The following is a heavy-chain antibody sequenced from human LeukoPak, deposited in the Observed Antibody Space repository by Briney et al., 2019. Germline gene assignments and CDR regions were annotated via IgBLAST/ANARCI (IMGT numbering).Heavy chain of an antibody. J-gene: IGHJ4*02. Sequence: SETLSLTCTVSGGSISSGIYYWGSIREPPGKGLEWIGSIYYSGNTYYNPSLKSRVTISVDTSKNQLSLKLNSVTAADTAVYYCARHVRQQLPPKAFDYWGQGTLVTVST. CDR1: GGSISSGIYY. CDR3: ARHVRQQLPPKAFDY. V-gene: IGHV4-39*01. D-gene: IGHD6-13*01. CDR2: IYYSGNT.